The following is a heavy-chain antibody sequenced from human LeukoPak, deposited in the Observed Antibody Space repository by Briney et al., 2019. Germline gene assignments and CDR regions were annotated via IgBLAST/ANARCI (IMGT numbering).Heavy chain of an antibody. CDR1: GGSFSGYY. CDR2: IYYTGTT. V-gene: IGHV4-34*11. D-gene: IGHD3-9*01. CDR3: ARGEDFERYYLAY. J-gene: IGHJ4*02. Sequence: KSSETLSLTCAGYGGSFSGYYWTWIRQIPGKGLEWIGYIYYTGTTNYNPLFESRATISVDTSKNQFSLKLTSVTAADTAVYFCARGEDFERYYLAYWGQGTLVTVSS.